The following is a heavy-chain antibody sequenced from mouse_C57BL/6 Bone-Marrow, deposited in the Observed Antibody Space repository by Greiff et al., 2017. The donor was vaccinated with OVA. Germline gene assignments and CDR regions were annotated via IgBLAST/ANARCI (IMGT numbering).Heavy chain of an antibody. CDR3: VKAVDDGPWFAY. D-gene: IGHD1-1*01. CDR1: GFTFTDYY. CDR2: IRNKANGYTT. J-gene: IGHJ3*01. V-gene: IGHV7-4*01. Sequence: EVKLMESGGGLVQPGASLRLSCAASGFTFTDYYMSWVRQPPGKAPAWLALIRNKANGYTTEYTASVKGRFTISRDNSQNILYLQMNTLRAEDSATYYCVKAVDDGPWFAYWGQGTLVTVSA.